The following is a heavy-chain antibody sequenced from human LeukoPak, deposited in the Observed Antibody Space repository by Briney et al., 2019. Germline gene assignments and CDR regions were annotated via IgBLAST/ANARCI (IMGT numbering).Heavy chain of an antibody. V-gene: IGHV1-69*04. Sequence: SVKVSCKASGGTFSSYAISWVRQAPGQGLEWMGRIIPILGIANYAQKFQGRVTITADKSTSTAYMELSSLRSEDTAVYYCARELLWFGELFRSGPLYYFDYWGQGTLVTVSS. CDR1: GGTFSSYA. CDR2: IIPILGIA. CDR3: ARELLWFGELFRSGPLYYFDY. D-gene: IGHD3-10*01. J-gene: IGHJ4*02.